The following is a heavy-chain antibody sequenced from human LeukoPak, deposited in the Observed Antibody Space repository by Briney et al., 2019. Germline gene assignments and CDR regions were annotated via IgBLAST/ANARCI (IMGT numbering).Heavy chain of an antibody. D-gene: IGHD3-10*01. J-gene: IGHJ6*02. Sequence: GASVKVSCKASGYTFTSYDINWVRQATGLGLEWMGWINPNSGNTGYAQKFQGRVTMTRNTSMSTAYMELSSLRSEDTAVYYCARMGYYGSGSIYYYYGMDVWGQGTTVTVSS. V-gene: IGHV1-8*01. CDR2: INPNSGNT. CDR3: ARMGYYGSGSIYYYYGMDV. CDR1: GYTFTSYD.